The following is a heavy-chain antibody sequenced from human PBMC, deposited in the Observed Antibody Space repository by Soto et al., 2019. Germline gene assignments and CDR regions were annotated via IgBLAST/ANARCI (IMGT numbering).Heavy chain of an antibody. CDR3: AVGYCGTASCAREYFHH. J-gene: IGHJ1*01. Sequence: SETLSLTCIVSGGSVSSSNWWSWVRQPPGKGLEWIGEIYHSGSTTYNPSLKSRVTISVDTSKKRFSLKVRSVTAADTATYYCAVGYCGTASCAREYFHHWGQGTLVTVSS. CDR2: IYHSGST. CDR1: GGSVSSSNW. D-gene: IGHD2-2*01. V-gene: IGHV4-4*02.